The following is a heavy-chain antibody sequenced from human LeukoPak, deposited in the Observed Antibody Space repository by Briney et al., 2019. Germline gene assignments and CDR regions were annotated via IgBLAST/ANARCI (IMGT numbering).Heavy chain of an antibody. Sequence: ASVKVSCKASGGTFSSYAISWVRQAPGQGLEWMGGIIPIFGTANYAQKFQGRVTITADESTSTAYMELSSLRSVDTAVYYCATCGAGYYYYYMDVWGKGTTVTVSS. V-gene: IGHV1-69*13. CDR1: GGTFSSYA. CDR3: ATCGAGYYYYYMDV. J-gene: IGHJ6*03. CDR2: IIPIFGTA. D-gene: IGHD1-26*01.